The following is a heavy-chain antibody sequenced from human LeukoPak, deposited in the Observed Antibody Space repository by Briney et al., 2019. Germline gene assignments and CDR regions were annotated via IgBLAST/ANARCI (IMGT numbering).Heavy chain of an antibody. V-gene: IGHV1-69*13. J-gene: IGHJ5*02. Sequence: SVKVSCKASGGTFRSYTISWVRQAPGQGLEWMGGIIVIFGTANYAQKFQGRVAITADESTSTAYMELSSLRSEDTAVYYCARDQAAAGTSWFDPWGQGTLVTVSS. CDR3: ARDQAAAGTSWFDP. CDR1: GGTFRSYT. D-gene: IGHD6-13*01. CDR2: IIVIFGTA.